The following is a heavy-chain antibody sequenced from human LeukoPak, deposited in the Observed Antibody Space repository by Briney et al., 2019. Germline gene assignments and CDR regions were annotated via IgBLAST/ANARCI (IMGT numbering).Heavy chain of an antibody. CDR1: GGSVSYSTYY. CDR3: AKVEANYFDY. J-gene: IGHJ4*01. D-gene: IGHD1-26*01. Sequence: SETLSLTCTVSGGSVSYSTYYWSWIRQPPGKGLEWIGYIHYRGSTQYNPSLKSRVTILVDTSKNQFSLRLSSVTAADTAVYYCAKVEANYFDYWGHGILVTVSS. CDR2: IHYRGST. V-gene: IGHV4-61*01.